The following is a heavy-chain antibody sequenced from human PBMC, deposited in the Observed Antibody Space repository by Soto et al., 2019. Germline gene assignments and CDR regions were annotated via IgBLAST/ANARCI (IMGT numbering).Heavy chain of an antibody. J-gene: IGHJ4*02. CDR1: GGSISSSNW. CDR2: IHHSGST. V-gene: IGHV4-4*02. CDR3: ASTYYYDSSGYYSLGD. D-gene: IGHD3-22*01. Sequence: QVQLQESGPGLVKPSGTLSLTCAVSGGSISSSNWWSWVRQSPGKGLEWIGEIHHSGSTNYNPSLKGRVTISVDKSKNQFSLKLSSVTAADTAVYYCASTYYYDSSGYYSLGDWGQGTPVTVSS.